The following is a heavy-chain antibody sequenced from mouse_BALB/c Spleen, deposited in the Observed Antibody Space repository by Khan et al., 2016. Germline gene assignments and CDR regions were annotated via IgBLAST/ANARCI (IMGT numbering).Heavy chain of an antibody. CDR2: INYSGDT. V-gene: IGHV3-2*02. D-gene: IGHD1-1*02. J-gene: IGHJ3*01. CDR1: GYSITSDYA. Sequence: EVQLQESGPGLVKPSQSLSLTCTVTGYSITSDYAWNWIRQFPGNKLEWMGYINYSGDTHYNPSLKSRISLTRDTSKNHFFLHLTSVTAEDTATYYCAREDYSWFSYWGQGTLVTVSA. CDR3: AREDYSWFSY.